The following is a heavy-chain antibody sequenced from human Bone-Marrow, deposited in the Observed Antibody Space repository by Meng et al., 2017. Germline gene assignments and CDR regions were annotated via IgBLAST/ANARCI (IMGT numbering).Heavy chain of an antibody. J-gene: IGHJ6*02. D-gene: IGHD3-22*01. Sequence: SETLSLTCTVSGGPISSYYWSWIRQPPGKGLEWIGYIYYSGSTNYNPSLKSRVTISVDTSKNQFSLKLSSVTAADTAVYYCARGFLFSYYYDSSGSLHRDYYGMDVWGQGTTVTVSS. V-gene: IGHV4-59*01. CDR2: IYYSGST. CDR1: GGPISSYY. CDR3: ARGFLFSYYYDSSGSLHRDYYGMDV.